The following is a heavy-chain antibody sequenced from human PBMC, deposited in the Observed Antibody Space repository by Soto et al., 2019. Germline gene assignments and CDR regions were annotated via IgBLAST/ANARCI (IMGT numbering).Heavy chain of an antibody. D-gene: IGHD3-3*01. CDR2: MYHSGST. Sequence: PSETLSLTCSASGGSIISYYWNWIRQPPGKGLEWIGYMYHSGSTYYNPSLKSRVTISVDTSKNQFSLKLSSVTAADTAVYYCARSNAYYDVWSGYFDYWGQGTLVTVSS. J-gene: IGHJ4*02. V-gene: IGHV4-59*01. CDR3: ARSNAYYDVWSGYFDY. CDR1: GGSIISYY.